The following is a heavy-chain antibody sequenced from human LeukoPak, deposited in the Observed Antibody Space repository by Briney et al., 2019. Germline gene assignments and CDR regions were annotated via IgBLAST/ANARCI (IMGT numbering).Heavy chain of an antibody. CDR1: GGTFSSYA. CDR3: ARACSSGFNWFDP. D-gene: IGHD6-19*01. V-gene: IGHV1-69*13. Sequence: SVKVSCKASGGTFSSYAISWVRQAPGQGLEWMGGIIPIFGTANYAQRFQGRVTITADESTSTAYMELSSLRSEDTAVYYCARACSSGFNWFDPWGQGTLVTVSS. CDR2: IIPIFGTA. J-gene: IGHJ5*02.